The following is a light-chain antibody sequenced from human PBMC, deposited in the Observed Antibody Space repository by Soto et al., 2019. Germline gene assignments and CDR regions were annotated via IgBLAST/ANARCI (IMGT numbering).Light chain of an antibody. CDR1: SSDVGGYNY. CDR2: EVS. J-gene: IGLJ2*01. V-gene: IGLV2-8*01. Sequence: QSALTQPPSASGSPGQSVTISCTGTSSDVGGYNYVSWYQQHPGKAPKLMIYEVSKRPTGVPDRFSGSKSGKTASLSFSGLQAEYEADYYCCSYAGSNNFVVFGGGTKLTVL. CDR3: CSYAGSNNFVV.